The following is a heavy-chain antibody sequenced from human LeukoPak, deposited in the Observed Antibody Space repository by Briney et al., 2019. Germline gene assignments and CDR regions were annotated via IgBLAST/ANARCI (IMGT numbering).Heavy chain of an antibody. D-gene: IGHD5-24*01. CDR1: GFTFTSYS. Sequence: GGSLRLSCAASGFTFTSYSMNWVRQAPGEGLEWVSTISGGGGSTYYADSVKGRFTISRDNSKNTLYLQMDSLRAEDTAVYYCAKDFWMATIVYYFDYWGQGTLVTVSS. CDR3: AKDFWMATIVYYFDY. V-gene: IGHV3-23*01. CDR2: ISGGGGST. J-gene: IGHJ4*02.